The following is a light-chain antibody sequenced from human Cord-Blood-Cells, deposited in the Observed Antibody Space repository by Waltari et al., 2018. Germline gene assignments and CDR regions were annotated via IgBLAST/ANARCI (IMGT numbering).Light chain of an antibody. J-gene: IGLJ1*01. Sequence: QSALTQPRSVSGSPGQSVTLSCTGTSSDVGGYNSFSWYQQHPGIAPKLMIYDVSKRPSGVPDRFSGSKSGNTASLTISGLQAEDEADYYCCSYAGSYTSYVFGTGTKVTVL. CDR3: CSYAGSYTSYV. CDR1: SSDVGGYNS. CDR2: DVS. V-gene: IGLV2-11*01.